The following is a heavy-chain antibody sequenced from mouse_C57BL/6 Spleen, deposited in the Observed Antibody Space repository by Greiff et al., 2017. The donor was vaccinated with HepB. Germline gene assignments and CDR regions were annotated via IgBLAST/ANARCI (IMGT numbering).Heavy chain of an antibody. CDR3: ARRFYYDSPFDY. Sequence: QVHVKQPGAELVMPGASVKLSCKASGYTFTSYWMHWVKQRPGQGLEWIGEIDPSDSYTNYNQKFKGKSTLTVDKSSSTAYMQLSSLTSEDSAVYYCARRFYYDSPFDYWGQGTTLTVSS. CDR1: GYTFTSYW. J-gene: IGHJ2*01. CDR2: IDPSDSYT. V-gene: IGHV1-69*01. D-gene: IGHD2-4*01.